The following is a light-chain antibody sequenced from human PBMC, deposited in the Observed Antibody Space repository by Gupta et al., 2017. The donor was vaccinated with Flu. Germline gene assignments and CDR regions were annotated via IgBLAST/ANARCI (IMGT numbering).Light chain of an antibody. CDR3: QQSDSTPPD. V-gene: IGKV1-39*01. CDR1: QSISSY. J-gene: IGKJ2*01. CDR2: AAS. Sequence: PSSLSASVGDRVTITCRASQSISSYLNWYQQKPGKAPKLLIYAASSLQSGVPSRFSGSGSGTDFTLTISSLQPEDFATYYCQQSDSTPPDFGQGTKLEIK.